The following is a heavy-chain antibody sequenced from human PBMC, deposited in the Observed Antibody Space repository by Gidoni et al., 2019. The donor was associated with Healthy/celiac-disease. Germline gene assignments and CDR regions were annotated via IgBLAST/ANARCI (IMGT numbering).Heavy chain of an antibody. CDR2: ISYDGSNK. CDR1: GCALSSYS. CDR3: AKDRIGGYYDSSGYFDY. V-gene: IGHV3-30*18. J-gene: IGHJ4*02. Sequence: QVQLVESGGGVVHTGRSLRLSCQASGCALSSYSMHWVRQAPGKGLEWVAVISYDGSNKNYADTVKGRFTISRDNSKNTLYMKMNSLRAEDTAVYYCAKDRIGGYYDSSGYFDYWGQGTLVTVSS. D-gene: IGHD3-22*01.